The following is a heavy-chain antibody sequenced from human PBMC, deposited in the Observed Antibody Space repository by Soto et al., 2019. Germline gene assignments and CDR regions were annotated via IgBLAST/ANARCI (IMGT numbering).Heavy chain of an antibody. CDR2: IIPIFGTA. CDR1: GGTFSSYA. CDR3: ARDAVLRYFDWLPSYGMDV. Sequence: ASVKVSCKASGGTFSSYAISWVRQAPGQGLEWMGGIIPIFGTANYAQKFQGRVTITADESTSTAYMELSSLRSEDTAVYYCARDAVLRYFDWLPSYGMDVWGQGTTV. V-gene: IGHV1-69*13. D-gene: IGHD3-9*01. J-gene: IGHJ6*02.